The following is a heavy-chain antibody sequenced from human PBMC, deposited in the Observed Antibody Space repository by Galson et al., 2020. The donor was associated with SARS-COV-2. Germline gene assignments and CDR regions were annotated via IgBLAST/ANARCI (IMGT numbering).Heavy chain of an antibody. Sequence: ASVKVSCKASGYTFTTFYITWVRQAPGQGLGWMGKISPYNSNTNYTQKLQGRVTMTTDTSTSTAYMELRSLTSDDTAVYYCARSLSLGDCSGGSCFFYWGQGTLVTVSS. CDR3: ARSLSLGDCSGGSCFFY. J-gene: IGHJ4*02. V-gene: IGHV1-18*01. CDR2: ISPYNSNT. D-gene: IGHD2-15*01. CDR1: GYTFTTFY.